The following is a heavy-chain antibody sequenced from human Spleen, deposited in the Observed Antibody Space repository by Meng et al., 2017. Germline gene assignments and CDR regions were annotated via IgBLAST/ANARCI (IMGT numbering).Heavy chain of an antibody. V-gene: IGHV1-18*01. J-gene: IGHJ4*02. CDR2: ISPYNGKT. D-gene: IGHD3-22*01. CDR3: ARGGPFYDSSGCSIYYFDY. Sequence: QVQLVQSGAEVKKPGASVKVSCKASGYSFTNYGISWVRQAPGQGLEWMGWISPYNGKTNSAQKLQGRVTMTTDTSTSTSYMELRSLRSDDTAVYYCARGGPFYDSSGCSIYYFDYWGQGTLVTVSS. CDR1: GYSFTNYG.